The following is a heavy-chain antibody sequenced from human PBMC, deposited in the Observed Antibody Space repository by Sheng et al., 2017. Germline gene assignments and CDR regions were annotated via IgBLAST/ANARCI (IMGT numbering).Heavy chain of an antibody. CDR3: ARSFNSGSYRNWFDP. D-gene: IGHD1-26*01. J-gene: IGHJ5*02. Sequence: QVQLVESGGGVVQPGRSLRLSCAASGFTFSTYGMHWVRQAPGKGLEWVAVIWFDGSNKYYTDSVKGRFTISRDNSKNTLYLQMNSLRAEDTAVYYCARSFNSGSYRNWFDPWGQGTLVTV. CDR1: GFTFSTYG. V-gene: IGHV3-33*01. CDR2: IWFDGSNK.